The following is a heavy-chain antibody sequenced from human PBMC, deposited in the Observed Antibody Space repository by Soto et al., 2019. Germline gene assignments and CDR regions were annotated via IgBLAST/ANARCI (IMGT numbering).Heavy chain of an antibody. J-gene: IGHJ4*01. CDR3: ARDKDTSSWTGFDF. CDR1: GFTFATYD. D-gene: IGHD1-1*01. CDR2: ISATGIST. Sequence: EAQLLESGGGLIQPGGSLRLSCAASGFTFATYDMSWVRQATGKGLEWVSAISATGISTHYADSVKGRVTISRDNSANTLSLEMSSLTAEDTAVYYCARDKDTSSWTGFDFWGHGTLVTVSS. V-gene: IGHV3-23*01.